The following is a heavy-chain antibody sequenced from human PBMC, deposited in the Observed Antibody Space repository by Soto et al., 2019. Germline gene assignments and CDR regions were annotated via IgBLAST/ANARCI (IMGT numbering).Heavy chain of an antibody. CDR2: IIPIFGIA. J-gene: IGHJ6*02. CDR3: AGDSGRSDVVPAAISAMDV. Sequence: QVQLVQSGAEVKKPGSSVKVSCKGSGGTFSSYTITWVRQAPGQGLEWMGRIIPIFGIASYAQKFQGRVTITAAKSTGTGYMELRSLRSEDTAVYYCAGDSGRSDVVPAAISAMDVWGQGTTVTVSS. CDR1: GGTFSSYT. D-gene: IGHD2-2*01. V-gene: IGHV1-69*02.